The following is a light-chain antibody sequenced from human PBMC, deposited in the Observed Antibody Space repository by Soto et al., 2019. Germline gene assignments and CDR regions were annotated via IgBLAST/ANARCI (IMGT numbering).Light chain of an antibody. CDR3: SSYSSSSTLWL. J-gene: IGLJ3*02. Sequence: QPVLTQPASVSGSPGQSITISCTGTSSDVGGYNYVSWYQQYPGKAPQLLIFEVNNRPSGVSNRFSGSKSDNTASLTISGLEAEDEADYYCSSYSSSSTLWLFGGGTKLTVL. CDR1: SSDVGGYNY. V-gene: IGLV2-14*01. CDR2: EVN.